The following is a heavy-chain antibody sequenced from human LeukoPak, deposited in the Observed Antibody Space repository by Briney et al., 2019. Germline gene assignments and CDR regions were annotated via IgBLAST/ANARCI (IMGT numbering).Heavy chain of an antibody. CDR3: ARARDYYGSGIYGMDV. D-gene: IGHD3-10*01. V-gene: IGHV4-34*01. Sequence: SETLSLTCAVYGGSFSGYYWSWIRQPPGKGLEWIGEINHSGSTNYNPSLKSRVTISVDTSKNQFSLKPSSVTAADTAVYYCARARDYYGSGIYGMDVWGKGTTVTVSS. J-gene: IGHJ6*04. CDR1: GGSFSGYY. CDR2: INHSGST.